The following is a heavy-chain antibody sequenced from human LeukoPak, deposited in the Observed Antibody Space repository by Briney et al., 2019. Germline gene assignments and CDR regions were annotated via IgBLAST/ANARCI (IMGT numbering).Heavy chain of an antibody. V-gene: IGHV3-21*01. CDR3: ARRNSDYSSSWCFNDY. CDR2: ISSNFNYI. CDR1: GFTFSTYA. J-gene: IGHJ4*02. D-gene: IGHD6-13*01. Sequence: KPGGSLRLSCAASGFTFSTYAMNWVRQAPGKGLEWVSSISSNFNYIHYADSVKGRFTISRDNAKNSLYLQMSSLRAEDTAVYYCARRNSDYSSSWCFNDYWGQGTLVTVSS.